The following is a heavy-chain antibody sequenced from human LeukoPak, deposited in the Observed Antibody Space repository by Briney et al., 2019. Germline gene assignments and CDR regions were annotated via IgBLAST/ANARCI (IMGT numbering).Heavy chain of an antibody. Sequence: GGSLRLSCAASGFTFSSYAMHWVRQAPGKGLEWVAVISYDGSNKYYADSVKGRFTISRDNSKNTLYLQKNSLRAEDTAVYYCARVDSRGIAAAGTSEYFQHWGQGTLVTVSS. J-gene: IGHJ1*01. CDR2: ISYDGSNK. D-gene: IGHD6-13*01. V-gene: IGHV3-30-3*01. CDR1: GFTFSSYA. CDR3: ARVDSRGIAAAGTSEYFQH.